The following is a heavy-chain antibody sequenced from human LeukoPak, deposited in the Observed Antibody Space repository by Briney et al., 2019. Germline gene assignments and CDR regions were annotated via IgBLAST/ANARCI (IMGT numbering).Heavy chain of an antibody. CDR2: INHSGST. Sequence: SETLPLTCAVYGGSFSGYYWSWIRQPPGKGLEWIGEINHSGSTNYNPSLKSRVTISLHTSKNHFSLNLSSVTAADTAVYYCARRPRGVIIKSWFDSWGQGTLVTVSS. CDR3: ARRPRGVIIKSWFDS. D-gene: IGHD3-10*01. CDR1: GGSFSGYY. V-gene: IGHV4-34*01. J-gene: IGHJ5*01.